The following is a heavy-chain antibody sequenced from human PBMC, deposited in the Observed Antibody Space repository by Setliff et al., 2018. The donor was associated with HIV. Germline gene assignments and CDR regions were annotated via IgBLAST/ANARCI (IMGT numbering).Heavy chain of an antibody. CDR3: AREDYYYYGMDV. Sequence: PSETLSLTCTVSGGSISSGDYYWSWIRQPAGKGLEWIGRVSSRGDTNYNPSLKSRVTISVDTSKNQFSLKLSSVTAADTAVYYCAREDYYYYGMDVWGQGTTVTVSS. CDR1: GGSISSGDYY. J-gene: IGHJ6*02. CDR2: VSSRGDT. V-gene: IGHV4-61*02.